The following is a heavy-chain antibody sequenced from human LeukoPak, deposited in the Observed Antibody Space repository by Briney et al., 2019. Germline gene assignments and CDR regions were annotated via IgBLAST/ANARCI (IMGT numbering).Heavy chain of an antibody. V-gene: IGHV3-30*01. D-gene: IGHD3-3*01. CDR3: ARDKNPRPYYDFWSGKDWFDP. CDR1: GFTFSSYA. J-gene: IGHJ5*02. CDR2: ISCDGSNK. Sequence: PGGSLRLSCAASGFTFSSYAMHWVRQAPGKGLEWVAVISCDGSNKYYADSVKGRFTISRDNSKNTLYLQMNSLRAEDTAVYYCARDKNPRPYYDFWSGKDWFDPWGQGTLVTASS.